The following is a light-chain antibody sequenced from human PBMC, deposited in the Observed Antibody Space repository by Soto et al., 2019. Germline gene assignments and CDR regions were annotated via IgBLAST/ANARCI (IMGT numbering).Light chain of an antibody. Sequence: DIVMTQSPDSLPVSLGERATINCKSSQRVLSSSTNKNFLAWYQQKPGQSPKLLIYWASTRESGVPDRFSGSGSGTHFTLTISSLQAEDVAVYYCQQYYRIPYTFGQGTKLEIK. CDR1: QRVLSSSTNKNF. CDR2: WAS. V-gene: IGKV4-1*01. CDR3: QQYYRIPYT. J-gene: IGKJ2*01.